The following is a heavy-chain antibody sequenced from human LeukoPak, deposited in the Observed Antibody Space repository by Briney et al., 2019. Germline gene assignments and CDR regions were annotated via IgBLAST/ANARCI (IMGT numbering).Heavy chain of an antibody. CDR1: GFAPSSLV. CDR3: ARAISGGLAVIADWFGS. V-gene: IGHV3-23*01. J-gene: IGHJ5*01. D-gene: IGHD2-21*01. CDR2: INANIGTR. Sequence: RGSLSPSREVSGFAPSSLVMTSVRQAPGKGLEWVSTINANIGTRSYAASLRRRFTISIYNSKNTLHLQLNTLRAGDTAVYYCARAISGGLAVIADWFGSWGQGTLVVASS.